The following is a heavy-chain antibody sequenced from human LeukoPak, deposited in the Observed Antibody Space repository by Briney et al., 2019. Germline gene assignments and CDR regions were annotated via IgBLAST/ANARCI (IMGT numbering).Heavy chain of an antibody. V-gene: IGHV4-34*01. CDR2: INHSGST. CDR1: GGSFSGYD. Sequence: SETLSLTCAVYGGSFSGYDWSWIRQPPGKGLEWIGEINHSGSTNYNPSLKSRVTISVDTSKNQFSLKLSSVTAADTAVYYCARAGSTISGVVFLSRGPAVSMDVWGQGTTVTVSS. CDR3: ARAGSTISGVVFLSRGPAVSMDV. D-gene: IGHD3-3*01. J-gene: IGHJ6*02.